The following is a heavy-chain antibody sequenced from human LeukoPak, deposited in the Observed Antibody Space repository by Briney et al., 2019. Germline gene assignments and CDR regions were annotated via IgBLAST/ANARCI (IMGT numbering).Heavy chain of an antibody. J-gene: IGHJ3*02. V-gene: IGHV3-21*01. CDR3: ARDGGYYYDSSGYYAFGGTNAFDI. Sequence: GGSLRLSCAASGFTFSSYSMNWVRQAPGKGLEWVSSISSSSSYIYYADSVKGRFTISRDNAKNSLYLQMNSLRAEDTAVYYCARDGGYYYDSSGYYAFGGTNAFDIWGQGTMVTVSS. CDR1: GFTFSSYS. CDR2: ISSSSSYI. D-gene: IGHD3-22*01.